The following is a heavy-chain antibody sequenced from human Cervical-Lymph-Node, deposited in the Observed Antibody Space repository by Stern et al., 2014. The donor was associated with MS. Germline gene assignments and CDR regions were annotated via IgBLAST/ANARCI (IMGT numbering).Heavy chain of an antibody. CDR1: GYTFTTYF. J-gene: IGHJ4*02. D-gene: IGHD1-1*01. Sequence: QLVQSGAEVKKPGASVNVSCKASGYTFTTYFVHWVRQAPGQGLEWMGSIHTSNGGPYFIRSFQGRVNMARDTSANTVYLRLSNLKSEDTAVYYCSRQRTTGHMDFDYWGQGTLVTVSS. V-gene: IGHV1-46*03. CDR2: IHTSNGGP. CDR3: SRQRTTGHMDFDY.